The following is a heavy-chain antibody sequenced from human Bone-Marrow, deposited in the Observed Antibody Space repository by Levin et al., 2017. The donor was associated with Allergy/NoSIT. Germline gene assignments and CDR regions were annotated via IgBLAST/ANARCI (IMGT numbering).Heavy chain of an antibody. Sequence: ASVKVSCKSSGYTFTHFGVSWVRQAPGQGLEWMGWISAYNGNTKLAQKFQDRVSMTTDTSTSTAYMEVRSLRSDDTALYFCARDTPAAGGVPFFDSWGQGTVVTVSS. CDR1: GYTFTHFG. CDR3: ARDTPAAGGVPFFDS. V-gene: IGHV1-18*01. J-gene: IGHJ4*02. D-gene: IGHD6-13*01. CDR2: ISAYNGNT.